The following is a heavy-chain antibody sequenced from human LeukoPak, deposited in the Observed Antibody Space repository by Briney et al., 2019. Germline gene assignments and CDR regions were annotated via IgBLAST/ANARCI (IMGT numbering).Heavy chain of an antibody. J-gene: IGHJ4*02. Sequence: GGPLRLSCAASGFTFSSYSMNWVRQAPGKGLEWVSSISSSSSYIYYADSVKGRFTISRDNAKNSLYLQMNSLRAEDTAVYYCARDGSGSYYALDYWGQGTLVTVSS. CDR1: GFTFSSYS. D-gene: IGHD1-26*01. CDR3: ARDGSGSYYALDY. CDR2: ISSSSSYI. V-gene: IGHV3-21*01.